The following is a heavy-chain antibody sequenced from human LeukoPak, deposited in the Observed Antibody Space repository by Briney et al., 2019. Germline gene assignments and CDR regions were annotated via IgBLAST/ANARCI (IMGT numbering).Heavy chain of an antibody. CDR1: GYSISSGYY. D-gene: IGHD6-13*01. V-gene: IGHV4-38-2*02. CDR3: ARGPEQQRDNWFDP. Sequence: PSETLSLTCTVSGYSISSGYYWGWIRQPPGKGLEWIGSIYHSGSTYYNPSLKSRVTISVDTSKNQFSLKLSSVTAADTAVYYCARGPEQQRDNWFDPWGQGTLVTVSS. J-gene: IGHJ5*02. CDR2: IYHSGST.